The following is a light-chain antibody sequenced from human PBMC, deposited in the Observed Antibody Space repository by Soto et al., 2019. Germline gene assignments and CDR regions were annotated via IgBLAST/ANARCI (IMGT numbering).Light chain of an antibody. Sequence: QSVLTQPASVSGSPGQSITISCTGTSSDVGGYNYVSWYQQHPGKAPKLMIYEVSNRPSGVSNRFSGSKSGNTASVTISGLQAEDEADYYCSSYTSSSTYVFGTGTKLTV. J-gene: IGLJ1*01. V-gene: IGLV2-14*01. CDR1: SSDVGGYNY. CDR3: SSYTSSSTYV. CDR2: EVS.